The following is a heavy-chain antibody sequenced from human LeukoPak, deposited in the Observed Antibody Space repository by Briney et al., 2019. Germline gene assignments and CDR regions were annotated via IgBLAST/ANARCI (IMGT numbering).Heavy chain of an antibody. CDR3: ERDSPKVWGSYRSCSDY. CDR1: GFTFSSYS. Sequence: GGSLRLSCAASGFTFSSYSMNWVRQAPGKGLEWVSYISSSSSTIYYADSVKGRFTISRDNAKNSLYLQMNSLRAEDTAVYYCERDSPKVWGSYRSCSDYWGQGTLVTVSS. D-gene: IGHD3-16*02. J-gene: IGHJ4*02. CDR2: ISSSSSTI. V-gene: IGHV3-48*01.